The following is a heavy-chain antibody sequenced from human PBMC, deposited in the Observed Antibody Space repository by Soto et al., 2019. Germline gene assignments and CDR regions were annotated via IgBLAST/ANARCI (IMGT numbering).Heavy chain of an antibody. Sequence: FGLTLVNPTPALPMTCTFSGFSISTSGVGAGWTRQHQGNALEGLALIYWDDDKRYSPALKSRLTITKDTSKNQVVLTMTNIDPVDTATYYCAHRRDYYDSSGSQAYYFDYWGQGTLFTVSS. J-gene: IGHJ4*02. CDR3: AHRRDYYDSSGSQAYYFDY. D-gene: IGHD3-22*01. V-gene: IGHV2-5*02. CDR1: GFSISTSGVG. CDR2: IYWDDDK.